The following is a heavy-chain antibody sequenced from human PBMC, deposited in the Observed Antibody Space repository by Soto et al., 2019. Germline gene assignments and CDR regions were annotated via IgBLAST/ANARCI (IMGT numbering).Heavy chain of an antibody. J-gene: IGHJ5*02. Sequence: PSETLSLTCAVYGGSVNGYYCNWSRQPPGKGLEWIGEINHTGGTHYNPSLKSRVTMSVDTSKNQFSLRLSSVTAADTAIYYCATRITVFGLLIPPFDPWGQGTQVTVPQ. CDR2: INHTGGT. V-gene: IGHV4-34*01. CDR3: ATRITVFGLLIPPFDP. CDR1: GGSVNGYY. D-gene: IGHD3-3*01.